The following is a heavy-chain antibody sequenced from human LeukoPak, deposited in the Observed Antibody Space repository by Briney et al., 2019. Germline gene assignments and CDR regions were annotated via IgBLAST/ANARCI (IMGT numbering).Heavy chain of an antibody. CDR3: ARWVVVPAAIISPDYYGMDV. CDR2: IYYSGST. V-gene: IGHV4-31*03. J-gene: IGHJ6*02. D-gene: IGHD2-2*01. Sequence: PSETLSLTCTVSGGSISSGGYYWSWIRQHPGKGLEWIGYIYYSGSTYYNPSLKSRVTISVDTSKNQFSLKLSSVTAADTAVYYCARWVVVPAAIISPDYYGMDVWGQGTTVTVSS. CDR1: GGSISSGGYY.